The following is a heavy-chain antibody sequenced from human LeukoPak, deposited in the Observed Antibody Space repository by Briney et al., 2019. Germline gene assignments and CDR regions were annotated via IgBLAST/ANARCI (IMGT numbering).Heavy chain of an antibody. Sequence: GGSLRLSCAASGFTFSSYAISWVRQAPGQGLEWMGWISAYNGNTNYAQKLQGRVTMTTDTSTSTAYMELRSLRSDDTAVYYCARDRSAGLPSLYWGQGTLVTVSS. CDR2: ISAYNGNT. CDR3: ARDRSAGLPSLY. CDR1: GFTFSSYA. V-gene: IGHV1-18*01. D-gene: IGHD6-13*01. J-gene: IGHJ4*02.